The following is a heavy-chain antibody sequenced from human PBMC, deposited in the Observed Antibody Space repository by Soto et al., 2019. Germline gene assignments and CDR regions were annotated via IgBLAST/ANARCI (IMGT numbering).Heavy chain of an antibody. CDR2: IFWDDDK. Sequence: QITLKESGPTLMKPTQTLTLTCTFSGFSLSTRGVGVAWIRQPPGKALEWLALIFWDDDKWYNPSLKSRLTITEETSKNQVVLIMTNRDPVDTATYYCAHRPRGYAYYFDLWGQGTLVTVSS. CDR1: GFSLSTRGVG. D-gene: IGHD5-12*01. CDR3: AHRPRGYAYYFDL. J-gene: IGHJ4*02. V-gene: IGHV2-5*02.